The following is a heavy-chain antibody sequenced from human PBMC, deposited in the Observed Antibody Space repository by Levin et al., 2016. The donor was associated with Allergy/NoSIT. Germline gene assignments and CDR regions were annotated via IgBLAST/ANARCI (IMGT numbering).Heavy chain of an antibody. Sequence: WVRQAPGQRLEWMGWINAGNGNTKYSQKFQGRVTMTRDTSISTAYMELSRLRSDDTAVYYCARDQFYLDFWSGYYRQEGNWFDPWGQGTLVTVSS. V-gene: IGHV1-2*02. J-gene: IGHJ5*02. CDR2: INAGNGNT. CDR3: ARDQFYLDFWSGYYRQEGNWFDP. D-gene: IGHD3-3*01.